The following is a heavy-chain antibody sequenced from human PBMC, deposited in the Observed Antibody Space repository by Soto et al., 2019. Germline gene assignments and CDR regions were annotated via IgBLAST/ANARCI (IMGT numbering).Heavy chain of an antibody. D-gene: IGHD2-2*02. V-gene: IGHV4-59*08. Sequence: RHSPETGMEWIGYVHHSWGSTYNPSLQSRVAISLDTSKSQFSLKLTSVTATDTAVYCCARQGYEPIQFLVDVWGQGTTVT. CDR3: ARQGYEPIQFLVDV. CDR2: VHHSWGS. J-gene: IGHJ6*02.